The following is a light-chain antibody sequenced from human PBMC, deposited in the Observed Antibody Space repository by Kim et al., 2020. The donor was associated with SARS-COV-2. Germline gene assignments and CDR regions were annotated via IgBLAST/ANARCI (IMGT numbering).Light chain of an antibody. J-gene: IGLJ2*01. CDR3: SSYTTTSTSV. CDR1: TSDVGAYNY. CDR2: DVT. Sequence: QSALTQPASVSGSPGQSITISCTGTTSDVGAYNYVSWYQQHPGEAPKLMIYDVTKRPSGVSNRFSGSKSGDTASLTISGLQAEDEADYYCSSYTTTSTSVFGGGTQLTVL. V-gene: IGLV2-14*01.